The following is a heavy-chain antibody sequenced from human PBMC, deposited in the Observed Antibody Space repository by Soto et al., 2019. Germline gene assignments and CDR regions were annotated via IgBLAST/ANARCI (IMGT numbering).Heavy chain of an antibody. CDR3: ARDYHGSGSYAFDM. CDR1: GFTFCTYW. Sequence: GGSLRRSYAPGGFTFCTYWIHWVRPAPGKGLGWGSRSNCDGGRTNYAGSVKGRFTISRDNAENSLYLQMNSLRAEGTAVYYCARDYHGSGSYAFDMWGQGTMVTVSS. J-gene: IGHJ3*02. D-gene: IGHD3-10*01. CDR2: SNCDGGRT. V-gene: IGHV3-74*01.